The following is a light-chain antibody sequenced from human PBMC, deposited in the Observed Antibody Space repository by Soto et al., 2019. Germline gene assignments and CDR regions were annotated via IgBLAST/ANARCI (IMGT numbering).Light chain of an antibody. Sequence: EIVLTQSPVTLSLSPGERATLSCRASQSVGTFLGWYQQKPGQAPRLLIYDASKRDTGIPARFSGSGSGTDFTLTISSMEPGDFAVYYCQQRSKWPFTFGPGTKVDIK. J-gene: IGKJ3*01. V-gene: IGKV3-11*01. CDR1: QSVGTF. CDR3: QQRSKWPFT. CDR2: DAS.